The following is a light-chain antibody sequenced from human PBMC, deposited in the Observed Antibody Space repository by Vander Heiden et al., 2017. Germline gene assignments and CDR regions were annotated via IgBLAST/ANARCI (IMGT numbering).Light chain of an antibody. CDR3: QQYYTTPWT. Sequence: DIVMTQSPDSLAVSLGERATINCKSSQNILYSSNNKNFLAWYQHKPGQPPKLLISWASTRESGVPDRFSGSGSQTDFTLTISSLLAEDVAVYYCQQYYTTPWTFGQGTKVEI. J-gene: IGKJ1*01. CDR2: WAS. V-gene: IGKV4-1*01. CDR1: QNILYSSNNKNF.